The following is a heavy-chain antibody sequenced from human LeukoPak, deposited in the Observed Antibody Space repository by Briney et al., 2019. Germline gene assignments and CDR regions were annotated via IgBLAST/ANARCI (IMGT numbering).Heavy chain of an antibody. Sequence: SETLSLTCGVSGGSDTSNNWWTWVRQPPGKGLEWIGYIYYSGSTNYSLPFNSRLTISVDTYKNQYSMKLSSVTAADPAVYYCARTYGSSGLGYFDLWGRGTLVTVSS. CDR1: GGSDTSNNW. D-gene: IGHD6-13*01. J-gene: IGHJ2*01. CDR2: IYYSGST. V-gene: IGHV4-4*02. CDR3: ARTYGSSGLGYFDL.